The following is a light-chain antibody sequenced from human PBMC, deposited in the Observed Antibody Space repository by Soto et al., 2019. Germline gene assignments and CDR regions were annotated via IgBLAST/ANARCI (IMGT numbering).Light chain of an antibody. V-gene: IGLV2-8*01. CDR3: SSYRSGNTPYV. CDR1: SSDVGGHKY. J-gene: IGLJ1*01. Sequence: QSALTQPPSASGSLGSSVTISCTGTSSDVGGHKYVSWYQHHPGKAPKLILFEVSQRPSGVPHRFSGSKSGNTASLTVSGLQAEDEADYFCSSYRSGNTPYVFGLGTKVTVL. CDR2: EVS.